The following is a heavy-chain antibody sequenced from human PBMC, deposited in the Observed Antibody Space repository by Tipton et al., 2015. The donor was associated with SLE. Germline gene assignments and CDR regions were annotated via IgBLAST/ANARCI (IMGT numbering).Heavy chain of an antibody. V-gene: IGHV3-21*01. J-gene: IGHJ4*02. CDR3: ARDFPVPY. CDR2: ISSSSSYI. CDR1: GFTFSSYA. D-gene: IGHD6-6*01. Sequence: SLRLSCAASGFTFSSYAMHWVRQAPGKGLEWFSSISSSSSYIYYADSVKGRFTISRDNAKNSLYLQMNSLRAEDTAVYYCARDFPVPYWGQGTLVTVSS.